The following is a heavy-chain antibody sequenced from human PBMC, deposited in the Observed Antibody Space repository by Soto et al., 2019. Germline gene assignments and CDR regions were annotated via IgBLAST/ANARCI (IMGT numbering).Heavy chain of an antibody. J-gene: IGHJ6*03. CDR1: GYTFTSYG. D-gene: IGHD3-3*01. CDR2: ISAYNGNT. Sequence: ASVKVSCKASGYTFTSYGISWVRQAPGQGLEWMGWISAYNGNTNYAQKLQGRVTMTTDTSTSTAYMELRSLRSDDTAVYYCARNLYDFWSGYRSSYYMDVWGKGTTVTLSS. CDR3: ARNLYDFWSGYRSSYYMDV. V-gene: IGHV1-18*01.